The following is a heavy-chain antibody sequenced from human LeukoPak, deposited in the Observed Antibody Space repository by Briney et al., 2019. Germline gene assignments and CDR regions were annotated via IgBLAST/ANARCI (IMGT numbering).Heavy chain of an antibody. D-gene: IGHD3-10*01. CDR2: ISYDGSNK. J-gene: IGHJ4*02. CDR1: GFTFSSYG. CDR3: AKTVLWFGELFSFDY. Sequence: PGRSLRLSCAASGFTFSSYGMHWVRQAPGKGLEWVAVISYDGSNKYYADSVKGRFTISRDNSKNTLYLQMNSLRAEDTAVYYCAKTVLWFGELFSFDYWGQGTLVTVSS. V-gene: IGHV3-30*18.